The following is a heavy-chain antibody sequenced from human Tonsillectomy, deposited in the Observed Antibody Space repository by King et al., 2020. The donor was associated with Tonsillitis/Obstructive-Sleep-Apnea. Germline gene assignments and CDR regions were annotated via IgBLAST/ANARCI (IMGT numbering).Heavy chain of an antibody. Sequence: VQLVESGGGLVQPGGSLRLSCAASKFTFINYAMAWVRQAPGKGLDWVSGISGSGGSTYYADSVKGRFTISRDNSNDTLYLQMNSLTAEDTAVYYCAKGVDFWSGSYYYYDMDVWGEGTTVTVSS. V-gene: IGHV3-23*04. D-gene: IGHD3-3*01. J-gene: IGHJ6*03. CDR2: ISGSGGST. CDR1: KFTFINYA. CDR3: AKGVDFWSGSYYYYDMDV.